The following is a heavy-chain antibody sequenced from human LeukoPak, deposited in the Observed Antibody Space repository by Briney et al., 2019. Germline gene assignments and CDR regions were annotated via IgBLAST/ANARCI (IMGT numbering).Heavy chain of an antibody. V-gene: IGHV4-39*07. Sequence: SETLSLTCTVSGGSISSSSYYWGWIRQPPGKGLEWIGSIYYSGSTYYNPSLKSRVTISVDTSKNQFSLKLSSVTAADTAVYYCARAVLRIVARRGRCNWFDPWGQGTLVTVSS. J-gene: IGHJ5*02. CDR2: IYYSGST. CDR1: GGSISSSSYY. CDR3: ARAVLRIVARRGRCNWFDP. D-gene: IGHD6-6*01.